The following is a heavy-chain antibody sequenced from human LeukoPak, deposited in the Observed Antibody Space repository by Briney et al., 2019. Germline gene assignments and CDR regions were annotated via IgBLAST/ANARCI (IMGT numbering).Heavy chain of an antibody. V-gene: IGHV3-74*01. CDR3: ARDHGGTFDY. J-gene: IGHJ4*02. CDR1: GFTFSTSW. CDR2: INTDGSST. Sequence: GGSLRLSCAASGFTFSTSWMHWVRQVPGKGLVWVSRINTDGSSTIYADSVMGRFTISRDNAKNTLYLQMNSLRAEDTAVYYCARDHGGTFDYWGQGTLVTVSS. D-gene: IGHD4-23*01.